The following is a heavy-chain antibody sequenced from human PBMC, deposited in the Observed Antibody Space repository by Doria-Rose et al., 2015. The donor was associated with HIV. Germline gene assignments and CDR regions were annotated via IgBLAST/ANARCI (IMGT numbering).Heavy chain of an antibody. CDR3: ARIKSSRWYHKYYFDF. V-gene: IGHV2-26*01. Sequence: QESGPVLVKPTETLTLTCTVSGVSLSSPGMGVSWIRQPPGKALEWLANNFSDDERSYTTSLKSRLTISRGTSKSRVVLTMTDMDPVDTATYYCARIKSSRWYHKYYFDFWGQGTLVIVSA. D-gene: IGHD6-13*01. CDR1: GVSLSSPGMG. CDR2: NFSDDER. J-gene: IGHJ4*02.